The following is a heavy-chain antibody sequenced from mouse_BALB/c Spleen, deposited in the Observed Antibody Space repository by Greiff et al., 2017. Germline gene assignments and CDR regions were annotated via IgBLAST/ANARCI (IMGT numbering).Heavy chain of an antibody. CDR3: ARDMITSYYFDY. CDR1: GFTFTDYY. V-gene: IGHV7-3*02. CDR2: IRNKANGYTT. J-gene: IGHJ2*01. D-gene: IGHD2-4*01. Sequence: EVHLVESGGGLVQPGGSLRLSCATSGFTFTDYYMSWVRQPPGKALEWLGFIRNKANGYTTEYSASVKGRFTISRDNSQSILYLQMNTLRAEDSATYYCARDMITSYYFDYWGQGTTLTVSS.